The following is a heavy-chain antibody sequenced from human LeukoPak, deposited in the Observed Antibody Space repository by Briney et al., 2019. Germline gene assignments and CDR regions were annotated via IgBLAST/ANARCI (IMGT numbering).Heavy chain of an antibody. J-gene: IGHJ4*02. V-gene: IGHV3-30*18. CDR3: AKEASGYSSSWYFDY. Sequence: GGSLRLSCAASGFTFSSYGMHWVRQAPGKGLEWVAVISYDGSNKYYADSVRGRFTISRDNSKNTLYLQMNSLRAEDTAVYYCAKEASGYSSSWYFDYWGQGTLVTVSS. CDR2: ISYDGSNK. CDR1: GFTFSSYG. D-gene: IGHD6-13*01.